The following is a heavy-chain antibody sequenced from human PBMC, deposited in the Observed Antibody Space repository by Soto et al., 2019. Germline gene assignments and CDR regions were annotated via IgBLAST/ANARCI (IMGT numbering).Heavy chain of an antibody. J-gene: IGHJ6*02. V-gene: IGHV4-4*07. CDR2: IYTSGST. CDR3: ARVYCSGGSCYSYYYYGMDV. CDR1: GGSISSYY. D-gene: IGHD2-15*01. Sequence: SETLSLTCTVSGGSISSYYWSWIRQPAGKGLEWIGRIYTSGSTNYNPSLKSRVAMSVDTSKNQFSLKLSSVTAADTAVYYCARVYCSGGSCYSYYYYGMDVWGQGTTVTVSS.